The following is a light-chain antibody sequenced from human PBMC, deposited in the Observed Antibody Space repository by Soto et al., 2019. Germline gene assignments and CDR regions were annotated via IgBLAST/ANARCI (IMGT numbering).Light chain of an antibody. J-gene: IGLJ2*01. CDR3: AAWDDSLNGHVV. Sequence: QSVLTQPPSASGTPGQRVTISCSGSSSNIGSNTVNWYQQLTGTAPKLLIYSNNQRPSGVPDRFSVSKSGTSASLAISGLHSEDEADYYCAAWDDSLNGHVVFGGGTKLTVL. CDR1: SSNIGSNT. V-gene: IGLV1-44*01. CDR2: SNN.